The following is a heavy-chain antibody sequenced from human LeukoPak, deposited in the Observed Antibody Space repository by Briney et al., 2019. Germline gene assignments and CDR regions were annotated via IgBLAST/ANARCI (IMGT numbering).Heavy chain of an antibody. CDR2: MNPNSGNT. Sequence: ASVKVSCKASAYTFTSYDINWVRQAAGQGLEWMGWMNPNSGNTGYAQKFRGRVTMTRDTSINTAYMELNSLRSEDTAVYYCARMPLLGYCSGGSCYRFDYWGQGTLVTVSS. CDR3: ARMPLLGYCSGGSCYRFDY. J-gene: IGHJ4*02. V-gene: IGHV1-8*01. D-gene: IGHD2-15*01. CDR1: AYTFTSYD.